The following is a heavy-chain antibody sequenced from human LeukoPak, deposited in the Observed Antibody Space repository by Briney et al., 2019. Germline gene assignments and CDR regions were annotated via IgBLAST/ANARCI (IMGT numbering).Heavy chain of an antibody. Sequence: GGSLRPSCTVSGFTVSSNSWSWVRQAPGKGLEWVSFIYSGGNTHSSDSVKGRFTISRDNSKNTLYLQMNSLRAEDTAIYYCARRAGEYSHPYDYWGQGTLVTVSS. D-gene: IGHD2-15*01. CDR1: GFTVSSNS. CDR3: ARRAGEYSHPYDY. CDR2: IYSGGNT. J-gene: IGHJ4*02. V-gene: IGHV3-53*01.